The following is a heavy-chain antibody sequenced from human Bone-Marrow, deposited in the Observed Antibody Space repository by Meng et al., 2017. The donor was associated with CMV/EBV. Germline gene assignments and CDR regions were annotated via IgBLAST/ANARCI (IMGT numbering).Heavy chain of an antibody. Sequence: GESLKISCAASGFTFSSYWMHWVRQAPGKGLVWVSRINSDGSSTSYADSVKGRFTISRDNARNSLYLQMNSLRTEDTAVYYCASDCGGDCYRSGYFDYWGQGTLVPVSS. V-gene: IGHV3-74*01. D-gene: IGHD2-21*01. CDR2: INSDGSST. J-gene: IGHJ4*02. CDR1: GFTFSSYW. CDR3: ASDCGGDCYRSGYFDY.